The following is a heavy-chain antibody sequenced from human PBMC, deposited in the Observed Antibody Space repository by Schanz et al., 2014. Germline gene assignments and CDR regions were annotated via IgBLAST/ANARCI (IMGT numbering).Heavy chain of an antibody. V-gene: IGHV3-30*09. J-gene: IGHJ1*01. D-gene: IGHD6-13*01. CDR3: ATGRAASNFGSEYFLY. CDR1: RFTFSSYT. Sequence: QVQLVESGGGVVQPGRSLRLSCAASRFTFSSYTMHWVRQAPGKGLEWVALISYDGSNKYYADSVKGRFAISRENSKNTTFLQTSSLRPEDTAVYYCATGRAASNFGSEYFLYWGQGTLVTVSS. CDR2: ISYDGSNK.